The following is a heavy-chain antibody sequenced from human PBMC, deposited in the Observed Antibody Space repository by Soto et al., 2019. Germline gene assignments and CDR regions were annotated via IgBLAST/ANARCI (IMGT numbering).Heavy chain of an antibody. CDR3: ARASRNYYDSSGYLYYFDY. D-gene: IGHD3-22*01. CDR1: GFTVSSNY. CDR2: IYSGGST. J-gene: IGHJ4*02. Sequence: EVQLVESGGGLVQPGGSLRLSCAASGFTVSSNYMSWVRQAPGKGLEWVSVIYSGGSTFYADSVKGRFTISRDNSKNTLYLQRNSLGAEDTAVYYCARASRNYYDSSGYLYYFDYWGQGTLVTVSS. V-gene: IGHV3-66*01.